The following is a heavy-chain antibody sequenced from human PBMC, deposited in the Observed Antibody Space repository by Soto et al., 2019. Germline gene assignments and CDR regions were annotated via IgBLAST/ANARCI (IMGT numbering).Heavy chain of an antibody. Sequence: SETLSLTCTVSGGSISSYYWSWIRQPPGKGLEWIGYIYYSGSTNYNPSLKSRVTISVDTSKNQFSLKLSSVTAADTAVYYCARSRFRDSSGXYYWGQGTLVTVSS. CDR3: ARSRFRDSSGXYY. J-gene: IGHJ4*02. CDR2: IYYSGST. V-gene: IGHV4-59*01. CDR1: GGSISSYY. D-gene: IGHD3-22*01.